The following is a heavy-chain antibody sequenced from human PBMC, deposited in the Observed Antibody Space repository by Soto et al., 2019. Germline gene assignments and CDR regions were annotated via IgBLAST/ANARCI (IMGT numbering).Heavy chain of an antibody. V-gene: IGHV3-23*01. CDR1: GFTFSNYA. CDR2: ISGSGSSP. D-gene: IGHD6-19*01. Sequence: PGGSLRLSCAASGFTFSNYAMKWVRQAPGKGLEWVSTISGSGSSPYYADSVKGRFTISRDNSKNTLYLQMDSLRAGDSAIYYCAKEGTSGLYYFDYWVQGTLVTVSS. CDR3: AKEGTSGLYYFDY. J-gene: IGHJ4*02.